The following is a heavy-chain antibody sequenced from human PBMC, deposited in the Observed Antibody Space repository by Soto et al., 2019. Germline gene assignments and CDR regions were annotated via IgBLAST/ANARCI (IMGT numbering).Heavy chain of an antibody. Sequence: ASVKVSCQASGYTFTSYYMHWVRQAPGQGLEWMGWINPNSGGTNYAQKFQGWVTMTRDTSISTAYMELSRLRSDDTAVYYCARAHPRGRYFDWLIFPLGYWGRGALVTVSS. CDR1: GYTFTSYY. CDR3: ARAHPRGRYFDWLIFPLGY. V-gene: IGHV1-2*04. D-gene: IGHD3-9*01. J-gene: IGHJ4*02. CDR2: INPNSGGT.